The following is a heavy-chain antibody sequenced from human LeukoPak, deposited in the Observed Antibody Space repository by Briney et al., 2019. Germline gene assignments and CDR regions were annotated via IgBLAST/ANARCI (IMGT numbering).Heavy chain of an antibody. V-gene: IGHV3-66*04. CDR3: ARLLDTTYYYDRMSGMDV. CDR1: GFTVSSNY. D-gene: IGHD3-22*01. J-gene: IGHJ6*02. Sequence: GGSLRLSCAASGFTVSSNYMSWVRQAPGKGLEWVSVIYSGGSTYYADSVKGRFTISRDNSKNTLYLQMNSLRAEDTAVYYCARLLDTTYYYDRMSGMDVWGQGTTVTVSS. CDR2: IYSGGST.